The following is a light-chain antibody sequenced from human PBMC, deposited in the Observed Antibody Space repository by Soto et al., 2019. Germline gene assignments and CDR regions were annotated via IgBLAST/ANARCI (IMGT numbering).Light chain of an antibody. V-gene: IGKV3-11*01. CDR1: QSVSSS. Sequence: EIVLTQSPGTLSLSPGERATLSFRASQSVSSSLAWYQQKPGQAPRLLIYDASNRATGIPARFSGSGSGTDFTLTISSLEPEDFAVYYCQQRSNWPRTFGQGTKVDI. CDR3: QQRSNWPRT. J-gene: IGKJ1*01. CDR2: DAS.